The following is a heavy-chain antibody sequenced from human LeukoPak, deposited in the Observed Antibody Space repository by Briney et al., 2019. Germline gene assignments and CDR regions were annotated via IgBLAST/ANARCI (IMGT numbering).Heavy chain of an antibody. CDR3: ARVGYLGYYFDY. J-gene: IGHJ4*02. V-gene: IGHV1-2*06. CDR2: INPNSGGT. D-gene: IGHD3-22*01. Sequence: ASVKISCKASGYTFTGDYMRWVRQAPGQGLEWMGRINPNSGGTNYAQKFQGRVTMTRDTSISTAYMELSRLRSDDTAVYYCARVGYLGYYFDYWGRGTLVTVSS. CDR1: GYTFTGDY.